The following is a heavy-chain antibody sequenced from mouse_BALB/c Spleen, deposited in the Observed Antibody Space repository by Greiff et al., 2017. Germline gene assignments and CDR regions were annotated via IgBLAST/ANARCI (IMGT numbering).Heavy chain of an antibody. CDR1: GDSITSGY. J-gene: IGHJ4*01. Sequence: VQLQQSGPSLVKPSQTLSLTCSFTGDSITSGYWNWIRKFPGNKLEYMGYISYSGSTYYNPSLKSRISITRDTSKNQYYLQLNSVTTEDTATYYCAISRYAGGSYAMDYWGQGTSVTVSS. CDR2: ISYSGST. CDR3: AISRYAGGSYAMDY. V-gene: IGHV3-8*02. D-gene: IGHD2-14*01.